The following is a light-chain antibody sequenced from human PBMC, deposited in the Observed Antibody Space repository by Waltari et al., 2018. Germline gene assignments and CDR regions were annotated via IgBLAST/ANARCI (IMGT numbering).Light chain of an antibody. CDR3: CSYAGRGTYA. CDR2: EVF. V-gene: IGLV2-23*02. CDR1: TSDVGSYDL. Sequence: QSALTQPASVSGTPGQSITISCSGTTSDVGSYDLVSWYQQHPGEAPNLLICEVFKRRPATSGRCSGAKSGRTASLTISGLQPEDEADYYCCSYAGRGTYAFGSGTKVTVL. J-gene: IGLJ1*01.